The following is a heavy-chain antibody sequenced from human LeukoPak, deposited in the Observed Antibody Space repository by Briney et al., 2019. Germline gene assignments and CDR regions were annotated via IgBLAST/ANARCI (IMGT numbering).Heavy chain of an antibody. Sequence: PSETLSLTCTVSGGSISSYYWSWIRQPPGKGLEWIGYIYYSGSTNYNPALKSRVTISVDTSKNQFSLTLSSVTAADTAVYYCARLPDDYGDYVSGYWGQGTLVTVSS. CDR2: IYYSGST. J-gene: IGHJ4*02. CDR1: GGSISSYY. CDR3: ARLPDDYGDYVSGY. V-gene: IGHV4-59*08. D-gene: IGHD4-17*01.